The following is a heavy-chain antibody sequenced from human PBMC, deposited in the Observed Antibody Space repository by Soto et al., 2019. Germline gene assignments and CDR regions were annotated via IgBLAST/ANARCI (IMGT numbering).Heavy chain of an antibody. V-gene: IGHV1-3*01. CDR1: GNTVPNYA. Sequence: ASVKVSCKASGNTVPNYAIHWVRQAPGQRLEWMGWINAGNGNTKYSQKFQGRVTITRDTSASTAYMELSSLRSEDTAVYYCARAVAVPADFDYWGQGTLVTVSS. CDR3: ARAVAVPADFDY. D-gene: IGHD6-19*01. CDR2: INAGNGNT. J-gene: IGHJ4*02.